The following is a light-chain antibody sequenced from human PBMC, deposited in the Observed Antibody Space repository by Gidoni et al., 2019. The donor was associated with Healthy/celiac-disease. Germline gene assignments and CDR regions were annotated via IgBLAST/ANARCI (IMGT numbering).Light chain of an antibody. CDR3: SSYTSSSTPVV. V-gene: IGLV2-14*01. J-gene: IGLJ2*01. Sequence: QSALTQPASVSGSPGQSITISCTGTSSAVGGYNYVSWYQQHPGKAPKLMIYDVSNRPSGVSKRFSGSKSGNTAALTISGLQAEDEADYYCSSYTSSSTPVVFGGGTKLTVL. CDR2: DVS. CDR1: SSAVGGYNY.